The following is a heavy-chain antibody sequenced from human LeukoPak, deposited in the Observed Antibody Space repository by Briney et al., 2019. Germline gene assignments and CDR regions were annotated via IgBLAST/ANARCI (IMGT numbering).Heavy chain of an antibody. J-gene: IGHJ3*02. V-gene: IGHV3-74*01. Sequence: PGGSMRLSCAASGFTFSSYWMHWVRQAPGKGLVWVSRINSDGSSTRYADSVKGRLTISRDNAKNTLYLQMNSLRAEDTAVYYCARTSRSSAFDIWGQGTIVTVSS. CDR2: INSDGSST. CDR3: ARTSRSSAFDI. CDR1: GFTFSSYW.